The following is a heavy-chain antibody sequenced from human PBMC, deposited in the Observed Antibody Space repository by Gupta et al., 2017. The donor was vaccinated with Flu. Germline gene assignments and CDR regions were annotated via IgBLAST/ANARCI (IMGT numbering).Heavy chain of an antibody. Sequence: QVQLVESGGGVVQPGRSLRLSCAASGFTFSSYGMHWVRQAPGKGLEWVAVISYDGSNKYYADSVKGRFTISRDNSKNTLYLQMNSLRAEDTAVYYCAKERVGRTHYGDYEGYYGMDVWGQGTTVTVSS. CDR2: ISYDGSNK. CDR1: GFTFSSYG. J-gene: IGHJ6*02. CDR3: AKERVGRTHYGDYEGYYGMDV. D-gene: IGHD4-17*01. V-gene: IGHV3-30*18.